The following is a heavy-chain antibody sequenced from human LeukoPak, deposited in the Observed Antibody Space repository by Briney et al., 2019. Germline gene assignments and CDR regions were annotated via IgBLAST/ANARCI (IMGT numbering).Heavy chain of an antibody. D-gene: IGHD3-16*01. CDR1: GFTFSSYW. CDR2: INLNGNVN. V-gene: IGHV3-7*03. J-gene: IGHJ6*02. CDR3: ARGGGLDV. Sequence: GGSLRLSCAASGFTFSSYWMNWARQAPGKGLEWVASINLNGNVNYYVDSVKGRFTISRDNAKNSLYLQMSNLRAEDTAVYFCARGGGLDVWGQGATVTVSS.